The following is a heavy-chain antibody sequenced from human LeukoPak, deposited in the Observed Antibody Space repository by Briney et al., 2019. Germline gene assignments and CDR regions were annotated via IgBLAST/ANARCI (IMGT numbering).Heavy chain of an antibody. J-gene: IGHJ4*02. Sequence: GGSLRLSCAASGFTFSSYSMNWVRQAPGKGLEWVSSISSSSSYIYYADSVKGRFTISRDNAKNSLYLQMNSLRAEDTAVYYCARCSSEEWLCENFDYWGQGTLVTVSS. V-gene: IGHV3-21*01. CDR1: GFTFSSYS. CDR3: ARCSSEEWLCENFDY. D-gene: IGHD3-3*01. CDR2: ISSSSSYI.